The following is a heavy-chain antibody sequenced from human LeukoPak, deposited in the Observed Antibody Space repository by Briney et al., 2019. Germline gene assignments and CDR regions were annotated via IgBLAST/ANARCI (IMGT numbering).Heavy chain of an antibody. J-gene: IGHJ6*03. CDR2: IIPIFGTA. D-gene: IGHD1-1*01. V-gene: IGHV1-69*13. CDR1: GGTFSSYA. CDR3: ARSSYNWNVSYYYYMDV. Sequence: SVKVSCKASGGTFSSYAISWVRQAPGQGLEWMGGIIPIFGTANYAQKFQGRVTITADESTSTAYMELSSLRSEDTAVYYCARSSYNWNVSYYYYMDVWGKGTTVTVSS.